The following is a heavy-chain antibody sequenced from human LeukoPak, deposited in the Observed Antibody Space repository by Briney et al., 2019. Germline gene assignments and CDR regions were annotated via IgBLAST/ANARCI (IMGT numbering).Heavy chain of an antibody. Sequence: SETLSLTCAVYGGSFSGYYWSWIRQPPGKGLEWIGEINHSGSTNYNPSLKSRVTISVDTSKNQFSLKLSSVTAADTAVYYCARARITMVRGVIIVGFDYWGQGTLVTVSS. CDR3: ARARITMVRGVIIVGFDY. D-gene: IGHD3-10*01. J-gene: IGHJ4*02. CDR1: GGSFSGYY. CDR2: INHSGST. V-gene: IGHV4-34*01.